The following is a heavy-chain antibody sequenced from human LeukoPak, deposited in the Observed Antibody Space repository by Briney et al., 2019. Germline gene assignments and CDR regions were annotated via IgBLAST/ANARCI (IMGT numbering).Heavy chain of an antibody. J-gene: IGHJ4*02. D-gene: IGHD6-19*01. CDR2: ISSTGTYI. Sequence: GGSLRLSCAASGFMFSSYSMNWVRQAPGKGLEWVSSISSTGTYIYYADSVKGRFTISRDKAKNSLYLQMSSLRAEDTAVYYCARGIKQWLASYYFDYWGQGTLVTVSS. CDR1: GFMFSSYS. CDR3: ARGIKQWLASYYFDY. V-gene: IGHV3-21*01.